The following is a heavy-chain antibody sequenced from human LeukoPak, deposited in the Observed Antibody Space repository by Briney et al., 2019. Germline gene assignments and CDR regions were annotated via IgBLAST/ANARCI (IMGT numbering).Heavy chain of an antibody. CDR2: INPNSGGT. CDR1: GYTFTGYY. V-gene: IGHV1-2*02. Sequence: ASVKVSCKASGYTFTGYYMHWVRQAPGQGLEWMGWINPNSGGTNYAQKFQGRVTMTRDTSISTAYMELSRLRSDDTAVYYCARALVNYYDVLTGYYKHPIDAFDLWGQGTLVTVSS. J-gene: IGHJ3*01. CDR3: ARALVNYYDVLTGYYKHPIDAFDL. D-gene: IGHD3-9*01.